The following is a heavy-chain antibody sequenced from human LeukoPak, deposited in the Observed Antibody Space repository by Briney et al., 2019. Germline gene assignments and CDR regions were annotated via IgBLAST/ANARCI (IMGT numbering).Heavy chain of an antibody. Sequence: SVKVSCKASVGTFSSYAISWVRQAPGQGLEWMGRIIPIFGTANYAQKFQGRVTITTDESTSTAYMELSSLRSEDTAVYYCARDGRDGYSPFDYWGQGTLVTVSS. D-gene: IGHD5-24*01. CDR3: ARDGRDGYSPFDY. CDR2: IIPIFGTA. V-gene: IGHV1-69*05. J-gene: IGHJ4*02. CDR1: VGTFSSYA.